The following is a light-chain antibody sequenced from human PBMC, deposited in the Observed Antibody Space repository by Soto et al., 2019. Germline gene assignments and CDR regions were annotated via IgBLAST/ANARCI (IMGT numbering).Light chain of an antibody. CDR1: QSVTSTY. CDR3: QQYGSSP. Sequence: EIVLTQSPGTLSLSPGERATLSCRASQSVTSTYLAWYQQKPGQAPRLLIYGASSRATGIPGRFSGSGFGTDFTLTISRLEPEDFAVYYCQQYGSSPFGQGTRLEIK. V-gene: IGKV3-20*01. J-gene: IGKJ5*01. CDR2: GAS.